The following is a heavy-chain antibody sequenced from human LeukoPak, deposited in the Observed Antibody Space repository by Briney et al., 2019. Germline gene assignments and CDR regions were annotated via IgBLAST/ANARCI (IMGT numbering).Heavy chain of an antibody. Sequence: GASVKVSCKASGYTFTTYAINWVRQAPGQGLEWLGGIIPILGTSNYAQSFQGRVTITADESSGTAYMALSSLRSEDTAIYYCATTRDYYENSGYTLLQDWGQGTLVTVSS. CDR3: ATTRDYYENSGYTLLQD. CDR2: IIPILGTS. D-gene: IGHD3-22*01. CDR1: GYTFTTYA. J-gene: IGHJ1*01. V-gene: IGHV1-69*13.